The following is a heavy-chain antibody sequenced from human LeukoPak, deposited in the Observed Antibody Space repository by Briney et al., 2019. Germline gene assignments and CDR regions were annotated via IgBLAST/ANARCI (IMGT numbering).Heavy chain of an antibody. CDR3: AGDSSFYDSSGYYRLASAFDI. V-gene: IGHV1-69*13. J-gene: IGHJ3*02. CDR1: GGTFSSYA. Sequence: SVKVSCKASGGTFSSYAISWVRQAPGQGLEWMGGIIPIFGTANYAQKFQGRVTITADESTSTAYMELSSLRSEDTAVYYCAGDSSFYDSSGYYRLASAFDIWGQGTMVTVSS. CDR2: IIPIFGTA. D-gene: IGHD3-22*01.